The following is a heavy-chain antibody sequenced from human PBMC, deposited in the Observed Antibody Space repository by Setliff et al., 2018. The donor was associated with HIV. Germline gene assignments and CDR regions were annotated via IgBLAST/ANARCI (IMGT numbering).Heavy chain of an antibody. V-gene: IGHV4-34*01. D-gene: IGHD4-17*01. CDR1: GGSFSGYY. J-gene: IGHJ4*02. CDR2: INHSGST. Sequence: SETLSLTCAVYGGSFSGYYWSWIRQPPGKGLEWIGEINHSGSTTYNPSLKSRVTISVDTSKTQFSLELSSVTAADTAVYYCAAKKSGDYPFNWGQGTLVTVSS. CDR3: AAKKSGDYPFN.